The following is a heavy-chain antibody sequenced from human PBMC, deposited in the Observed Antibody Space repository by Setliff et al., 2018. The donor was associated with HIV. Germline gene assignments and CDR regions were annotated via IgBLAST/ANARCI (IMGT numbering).Heavy chain of an antibody. CDR3: ARHYYTDPFDY. J-gene: IGHJ4*02. V-gene: IGHV4-39*01. CDR1: GGSFSNSYYF. D-gene: IGHD3-22*01. CDR2: ISYSGST. Sequence: KASETLSLTCNVSGGSFSNSYYFWGWIRQPPGKGLEWIGSISYSGSTYYNPSLKSRVTMSVDTSKNQFSLKLSSVTAADTAVYYCARHYYTDPFDYWGQGTLVTVSS.